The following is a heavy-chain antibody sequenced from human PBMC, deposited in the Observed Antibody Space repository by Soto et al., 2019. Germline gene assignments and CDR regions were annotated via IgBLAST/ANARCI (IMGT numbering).Heavy chain of an antibody. V-gene: IGHV3-23*01. Sequence: EVQLLESGGGLVQPGGSLRLSCAASGFTFSSYAMSWVRQAPGQGLEWVSAISGSGGSTYYADSVKGRFTISRDNSKNTLYLKMNSLRAEDTAVYYCAKTVLEWMCELLPLCCFDYWGQGTLVTVAS. CDR1: GFTFSSYA. CDR3: AKTVLEWMCELLPLCCFDY. D-gene: IGHD1-26*01. J-gene: IGHJ4*02. CDR2: ISGSGGST.